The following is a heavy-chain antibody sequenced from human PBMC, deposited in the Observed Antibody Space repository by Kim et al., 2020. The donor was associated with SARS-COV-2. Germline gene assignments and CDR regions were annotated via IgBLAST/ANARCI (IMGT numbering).Heavy chain of an antibody. D-gene: IGHD1-26*01. J-gene: IGHJ4*02. CDR1: GFTFSSYA. V-gene: IGHV3-23*01. CDR3: AKDPILYSGSYWLY. Sequence: GGSLRLSCAASGFTFSSYAMSWVRQAPGKGLEWVSAISGSGGSTYYADSVKGRFTISRDNSKNTLYLQMNSLRAEDTAVYYCAKDPILYSGSYWLYWGQGTLVTVSS. CDR2: ISGSGGST.